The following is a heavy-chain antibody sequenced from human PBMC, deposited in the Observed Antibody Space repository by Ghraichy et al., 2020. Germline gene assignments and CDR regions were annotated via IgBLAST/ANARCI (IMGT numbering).Heavy chain of an antibody. CDR3: ARDPGGYSGYDGADY. CDR2: ISSSSSTI. Sequence: GGSLRLSCAASGFTFSSYSMNWVRQAPGKGLEWVSYISSSSSTIYYADSVKGRFTISRDNAKNSLYLQMNSLRDEDTAVYYCARDPGGYSGYDGADYWGQGTLVTVSS. D-gene: IGHD5-12*01. V-gene: IGHV3-48*02. CDR1: GFTFSSYS. J-gene: IGHJ4*02.